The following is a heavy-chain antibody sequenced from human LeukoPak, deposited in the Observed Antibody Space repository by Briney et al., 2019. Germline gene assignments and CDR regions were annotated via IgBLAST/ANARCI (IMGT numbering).Heavy chain of an antibody. Sequence: ASVKVSCKASGGTFSSYAISWVRQAPGQGLEWMGRIIPILGIANCAQKFQGRVTITADKSTSTAYMELSSLRSEDTAVYYCARDGAYCGGDCYFEFDYWGQGTLVTVSS. J-gene: IGHJ4*02. V-gene: IGHV1-69*04. CDR3: ARDGAYCGGDCYFEFDY. D-gene: IGHD2-21*02. CDR1: GGTFSSYA. CDR2: IIPILGIA.